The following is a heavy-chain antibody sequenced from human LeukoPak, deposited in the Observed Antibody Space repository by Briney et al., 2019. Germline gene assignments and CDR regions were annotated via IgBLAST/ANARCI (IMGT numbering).Heavy chain of an antibody. CDR3: ARVSCSGGSCLDYYFDY. Sequence: GRSLRLSCAASGFAFSSYAMHWVRQAPGKGLEWVAVISYDGSNKYYADSVKGRFTISRDNSENTLYLQMNSLRAEDTAVYYCARVSCSGGSCLDYYFDYWGQGTLVTVSS. D-gene: IGHD2-15*01. V-gene: IGHV3-30*04. CDR2: ISYDGSNK. J-gene: IGHJ4*02. CDR1: GFAFSSYA.